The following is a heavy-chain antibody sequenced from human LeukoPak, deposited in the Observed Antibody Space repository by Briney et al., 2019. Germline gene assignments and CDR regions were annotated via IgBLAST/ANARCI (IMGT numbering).Heavy chain of an antibody. Sequence: PGGSLRLSCATSGFTFSNAWMNWVRQAPGKGLEWVGRIRSNSDGGTIDYAVPVKGRFALSRDDSKNTLYLLMNSLQTEDTAVYYCATDFYDTTWGQGTLVTVSS. CDR2: IRSNSDGGTI. J-gene: IGHJ5*02. D-gene: IGHD3-22*01. CDR1: GFTFSNAW. CDR3: ATDFYDTT. V-gene: IGHV3-15*07.